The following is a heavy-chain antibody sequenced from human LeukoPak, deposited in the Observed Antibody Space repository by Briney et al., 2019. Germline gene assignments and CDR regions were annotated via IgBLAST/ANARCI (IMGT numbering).Heavy chain of an antibody. V-gene: IGHV4-34*01. CDR2: INHSGST. D-gene: IGHD3-16*02. CDR1: GGSFSGYY. CDR3: ARVSLRTIDY. Sequence: PSETLSLTCAVYGGSFSGYYWSWIRQPPGKGLEWIGEINHSGSTNYNPSLKSRVTISVDTSKNQFSLKLSSVTAADTAVYYCARVSLRTIDYWGQGTLVTVSS. J-gene: IGHJ4*02.